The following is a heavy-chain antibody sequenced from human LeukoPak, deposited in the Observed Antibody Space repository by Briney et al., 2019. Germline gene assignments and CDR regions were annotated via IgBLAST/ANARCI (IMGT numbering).Heavy chain of an antibody. CDR1: GFTLSNYG. J-gene: IGHJ4*02. Sequence: GGSLRLSCAASGFTLSNYGMHWVRQAPGKGLEWVAVIWYDGSNKYYTDSVKGRFTISRDNPNNALYLQMSSLRAEDTAVYYCASWYGNPNDYFDYWGQGTQVTVSS. CDR2: IWYDGSNK. D-gene: IGHD6-13*01. CDR3: ASWYGNPNDYFDY. V-gene: IGHV3-33*01.